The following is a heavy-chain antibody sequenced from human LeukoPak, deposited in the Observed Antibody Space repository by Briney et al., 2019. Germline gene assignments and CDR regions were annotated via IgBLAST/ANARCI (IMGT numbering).Heavy chain of an antibody. V-gene: IGHV2-5*02. CDR3: ARHLYSSSSGEYYYYYYMDV. CDR2: IYWDDDK. D-gene: IGHD6-6*01. CDR1: GFSLSTSGVG. Sequence: SGPTLVNPTQTLTLTCTFSGFSLSTSGVGVGWIRQPPGKALEWLALIYWDDDKRYSPSLKSRLTITKDTSKNQVVLTMTNMDPVDTAMYYCARHLYSSSSGEYYYYYYMDVWGKGTTVTVSS. J-gene: IGHJ6*03.